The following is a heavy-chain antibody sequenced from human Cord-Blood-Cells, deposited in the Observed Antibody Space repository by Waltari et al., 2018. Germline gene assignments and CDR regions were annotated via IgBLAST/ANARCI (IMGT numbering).Heavy chain of an antibody. CDR1: GGSISSSSYY. Sequence: LQLQESGPGLVKPSETLSLTCTVSGGSISSSSYYWGWIRQPPGQGLEWIGSIYYGGRTYYSPSRKMRVTISVDTSKNQFSLKLSSVTAADTSVYYCARLYSSGWYPSYYYYYYYMDVWGKGTTVTVSS. CDR2: IYYGGRT. CDR3: ARLYSSGWYPSYYYYYYYMDV. D-gene: IGHD6-19*01. J-gene: IGHJ6*03. V-gene: IGHV4-39*01.